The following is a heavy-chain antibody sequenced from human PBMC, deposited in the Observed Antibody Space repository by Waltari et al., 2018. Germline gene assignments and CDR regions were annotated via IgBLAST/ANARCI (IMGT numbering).Heavy chain of an antibody. D-gene: IGHD2-2*01. CDR2: INAGNGNT. Sequence: QVQLVQSGAEVKKPGASVKVSCKASGYTFTSYAMHWVRQAPGPRLEWMGWINAGNGNTKYSQKFQGRVTITRDTSASTAYMELSSLRSEDTAVYYCARRRYCSSTSCYAGWFDPWGQGTLVTVSS. CDR3: ARRRYCSSTSCYAGWFDP. J-gene: IGHJ5*02. V-gene: IGHV1-3*01. CDR1: GYTFTSYA.